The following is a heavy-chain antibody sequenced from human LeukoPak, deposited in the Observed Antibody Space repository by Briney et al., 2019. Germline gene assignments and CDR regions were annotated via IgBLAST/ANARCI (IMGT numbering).Heavy chain of an antibody. Sequence: SETLSLTCTVSGGSTSSSSYYWGWNRQPPGKGLEWIGSIYYSGSTYYNPSLKSRVTISVDTSKNQFSLKLSSVTAADTAVYYCARQDFWTFDYWGQGTLVTVSS. CDR2: IYYSGST. CDR1: GGSTSSSSYY. D-gene: IGHD1-1*01. CDR3: ARQDFWTFDY. J-gene: IGHJ4*02. V-gene: IGHV4-39*01.